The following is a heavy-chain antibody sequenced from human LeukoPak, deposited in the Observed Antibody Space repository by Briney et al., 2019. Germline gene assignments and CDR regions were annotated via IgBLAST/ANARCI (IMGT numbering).Heavy chain of an antibody. V-gene: IGHV3-23*01. CDR1: GFTSSSYA. CDR2: ISGSGGST. J-gene: IGHJ4*02. Sequence: GGSLRLSCAASGFTSSSYAMSWVRQAPGKGLEWVSAISGSGGSTYYADSVKGRFTISRDNSKNTLYLQMNSLRAEDTAVYYCAKGSDGSGSFDYWGQGTLVTVSS. D-gene: IGHD3-10*01. CDR3: AKGSDGSGSFDY.